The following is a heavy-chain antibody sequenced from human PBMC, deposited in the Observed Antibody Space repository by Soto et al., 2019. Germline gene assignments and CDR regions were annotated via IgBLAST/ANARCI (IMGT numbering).Heavy chain of an antibody. J-gene: IGHJ4*02. CDR2: IVPLFGRG. D-gene: IGHD3-10*01. CDR1: GGTFRSYA. CDR3: ARAPLYYGSGSYYKKPNLDY. V-gene: IGHV1-69*13. Sequence: SVKVSCKASGGTFRSYAISWVRQAPGLGLEWMGGIVPLFGRGNYAQKFQGRVTITADESASTAYMELSSLRSEDTAVYYCARAPLYYGSGSYYKKPNLDYWGQGTLVTVSS.